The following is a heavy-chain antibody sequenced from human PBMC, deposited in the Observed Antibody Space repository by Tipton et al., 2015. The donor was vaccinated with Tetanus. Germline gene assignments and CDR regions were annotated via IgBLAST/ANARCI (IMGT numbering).Heavy chain of an antibody. Sequence: SLRLSCAASGFTFSDYGMSWVRQAPGKGLEWVSSISGSGVQTYYADFVKGRFIISRDTSKNTLYLQMNSLRAEDTAVYYCARSASPFDYWGQGTLVTVSS. V-gene: IGHV3-23*01. CDR3: ARSASPFDY. J-gene: IGHJ4*02. CDR2: ISGSGVQT. CDR1: GFTFSDYG.